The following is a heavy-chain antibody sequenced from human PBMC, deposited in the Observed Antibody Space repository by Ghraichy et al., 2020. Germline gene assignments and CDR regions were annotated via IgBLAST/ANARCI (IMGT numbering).Heavy chain of an antibody. D-gene: IGHD6-19*01. CDR3: AGFGYAYSSGQFDY. CDR1: GGSISSSSYY. CDR2: IYYSGST. J-gene: IGHJ4*02. V-gene: IGHV4-39*01. Sequence: SETLSLTCTVSGGSISSSSYYWGWIRQPPGKGLEWIGSIYYSGSTYYNPSLKSRVTISVDTSKNQFSLKLSSVTAADTAVYYCAGFGYAYSSGQFDYCGQGSLVTVSS.